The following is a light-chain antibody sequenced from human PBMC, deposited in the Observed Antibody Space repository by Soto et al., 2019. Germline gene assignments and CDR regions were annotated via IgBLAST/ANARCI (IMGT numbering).Light chain of an antibody. CDR1: SSDVGSYNL. J-gene: IGLJ2*01. CDR2: EGS. Sequence: QSALTQPASVSGSPGQSITISCTGTSSDVGSYNLFSWYQQHPGKAPKLMIYEGSKRPSGGSNLFSGSKSGNTAALTISGXXXXXXXXXYCCSYAGSSTVVFGGGTKLTV. CDR3: CSYAGSSTVV. V-gene: IGLV2-23*01.